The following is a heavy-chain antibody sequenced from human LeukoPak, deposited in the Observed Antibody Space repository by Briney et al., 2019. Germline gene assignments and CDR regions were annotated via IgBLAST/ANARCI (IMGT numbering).Heavy chain of an antibody. CDR1: GGSFSGYY. D-gene: IGHD2-15*01. Sequence: SETLSLTCAVYGGSFSGYYWSWIRQPPGKGLEWIGEINHSGSANYNPSLKSRVTISLDTSKNQFSLKLSSVTAADTAVYYCARHPFATPFDYWGRGTLLTVSS. CDR3: ARHPFATPFDY. CDR2: INHSGSA. V-gene: IGHV4-34*01. J-gene: IGHJ4*02.